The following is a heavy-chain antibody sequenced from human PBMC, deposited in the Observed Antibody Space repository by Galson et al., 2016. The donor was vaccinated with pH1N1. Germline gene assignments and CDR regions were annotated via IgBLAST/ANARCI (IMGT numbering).Heavy chain of an antibody. CDR3: ARESKGGIPFHY. CDR1: GYTFTDYY. CDR2: INPNSGVT. D-gene: IGHD1-26*01. V-gene: IGHV1-2*02. Sequence: SVKVSCKASGYTFTDYYIHWVRQAPGKGLEWMGWINPNSGVTKYAQKFQDRVTMTRDTSINTAYMELSGLTSDDTAVYYCARESKGGIPFHYWGQGTLVTLSS. J-gene: IGHJ4*02.